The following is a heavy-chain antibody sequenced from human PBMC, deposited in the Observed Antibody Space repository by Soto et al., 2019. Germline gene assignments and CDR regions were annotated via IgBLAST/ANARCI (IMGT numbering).Heavy chain of an antibody. CDR1: GGTFSDFA. Sequence: QVQLVQSGAEVKKPGSSMKVSCKASGGTFSDFAFSWVRQAPGQGPEWMGGIMPIFGGPDYAQKFRDGVTITADESTSTVFVELRSLTSEDTAIYYCATWLRMAGIGNYYYGMDVWGQGTTVTVSS. D-gene: IGHD6-19*01. V-gene: IGHV1-69*12. CDR2: IMPIFGGP. J-gene: IGHJ6*02. CDR3: ATWLRMAGIGNYYYGMDV.